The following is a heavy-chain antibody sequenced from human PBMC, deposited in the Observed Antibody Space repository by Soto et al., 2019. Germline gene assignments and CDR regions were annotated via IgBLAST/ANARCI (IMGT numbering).Heavy chain of an antibody. D-gene: IGHD5-12*01. V-gene: IGHV3-30-3*01. CDR1: GFTFSSYA. J-gene: IGHJ3*02. Sequence: GGSLRLSCAASGFTFSSYAMHWVRQAPGKGLEWVAVISYDGSDKYYADSVKGRFTISRDNSKNTLYLQMNSLRAEDTAVYYWARPNTDIVATMANDAFDIWGQGTMVTVSS. CDR2: ISYDGSDK. CDR3: ARPNTDIVATMANDAFDI.